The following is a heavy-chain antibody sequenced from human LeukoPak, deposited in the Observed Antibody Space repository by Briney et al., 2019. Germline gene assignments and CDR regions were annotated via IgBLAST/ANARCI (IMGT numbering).Heavy chain of an antibody. CDR1: GGSINPYY. CDR2: IHYSGRT. J-gene: IGHJ5*02. D-gene: IGHD5-18*01. V-gene: IGHV4-59*01. Sequence: PSETLSLTCTVSGGSINPYYWSWIRQPPGKGLEWIGYIHYSGRTNYNPSLKSRVTMSLDTSKNHFSLKLRSVTAADTAVYYCARVSPDTATDYGWFDPWGQGSLVTVSS. CDR3: ARVSPDTATDYGWFDP.